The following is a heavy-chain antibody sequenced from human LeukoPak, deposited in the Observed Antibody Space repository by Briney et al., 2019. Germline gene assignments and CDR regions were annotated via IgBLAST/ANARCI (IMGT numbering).Heavy chain of an antibody. CDR2: ISANGGST. CDR3: AEGKGGEAFDI. D-gene: IGHD3-16*01. J-gene: IGHJ3*02. CDR1: GFTFSNYA. Sequence: PGGSLRLSCAASGFTFSNYAMTWVRQAPGKGLKWVSAISANGGSTYYADSVKGRFTISRDNSKNTLFLQMNSLRAEDTAVYYCAEGKGGEAFDIWGQGTMVTVSS. V-gene: IGHV3-23*01.